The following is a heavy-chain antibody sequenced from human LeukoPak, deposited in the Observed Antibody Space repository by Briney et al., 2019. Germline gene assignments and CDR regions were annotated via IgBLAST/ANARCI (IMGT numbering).Heavy chain of an antibody. CDR1: GYTFTGYY. V-gene: IGHV1-2*02. Sequence: ASVKVSCKASGYTFTGYYMHWVRQAPGQGLEWMGWINPNSGGTNYAQKFQGRATMTRDTSISTAYMELSRLRSDDTAVYYCARDGGSYIVVVVAATTYGMDVWGQGTTVTVSS. CDR2: INPNSGGT. D-gene: IGHD2-15*01. CDR3: ARDGGSYIVVVVAATTYGMDV. J-gene: IGHJ6*02.